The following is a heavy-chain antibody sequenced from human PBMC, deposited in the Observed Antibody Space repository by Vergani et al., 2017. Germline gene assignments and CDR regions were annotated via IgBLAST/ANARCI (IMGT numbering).Heavy chain of an antibody. V-gene: IGHV3-11*01. J-gene: IGHJ4*02. CDR2: ISSSASTI. CDR3: ARXWVSYYDILTGYYNVGYYFDY. Sequence: QVQLVESGGGLVKPGGSLRLSCAASGFTFSDYYMSWIRQAPGKGLEWVSYISSSASTIYYADSVKGRFTISRDNAKNSLCLQMNSLRAEDTAVYYCARXWVSYYDILTGYYNVGYYFDYWGQGTLVTVSS. D-gene: IGHD3-9*01. CDR1: GFTFSDYY.